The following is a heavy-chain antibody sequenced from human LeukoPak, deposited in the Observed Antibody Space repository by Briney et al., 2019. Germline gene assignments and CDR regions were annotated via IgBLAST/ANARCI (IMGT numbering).Heavy chain of an antibody. D-gene: IGHD5-12*01. Sequence: PGGSLRLSCAASGFTFSSYEMNWVRQAPGEGLEWVSYISSSGSTIYYADSVKGRFTISRDNAKNSLYLQMNSLRAEDTAVYYCARADIVATIWDYWGQGTLVTVSS. V-gene: IGHV3-48*03. J-gene: IGHJ4*02. CDR1: GFTFSSYE. CDR2: ISSSGSTI. CDR3: ARADIVATIWDY.